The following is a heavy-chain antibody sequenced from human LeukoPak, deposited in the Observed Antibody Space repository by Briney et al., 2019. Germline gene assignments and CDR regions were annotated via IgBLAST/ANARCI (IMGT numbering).Heavy chain of an antibody. Sequence: WGSLRLSCAASGFTFSGSAMHWVRQASGKGLEWVGRIRSKANSYATAYAASVKGRFTISRDDSKNTAYLQMNSLKTEDTAVYYCTSHPLTGERPHAFDIWGQGTMVTVSS. V-gene: IGHV3-73*01. CDR2: IRSKANSYAT. D-gene: IGHD7-27*01. CDR3: TSHPLTGERPHAFDI. CDR1: GFTFSGSA. J-gene: IGHJ3*02.